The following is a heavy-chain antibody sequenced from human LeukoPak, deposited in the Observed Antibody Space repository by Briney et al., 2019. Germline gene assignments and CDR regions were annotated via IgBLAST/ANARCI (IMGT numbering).Heavy chain of an antibody. CDR1: GGSISSYY. CDR3: ARGLRIVVVPAAIVWFDP. Sequence: SETLSLTCTVSGGSISSYYWSWIRQPPGKGLEWIGYIYYSGSTNYNPSLKSRVTISVDTSENQFSLKLSSVTAADTAVYYCARGLRIVVVPAAIVWFDPWGQGTLVTVSS. J-gene: IGHJ5*02. D-gene: IGHD2-2*01. V-gene: IGHV4-59*12. CDR2: IYYSGST.